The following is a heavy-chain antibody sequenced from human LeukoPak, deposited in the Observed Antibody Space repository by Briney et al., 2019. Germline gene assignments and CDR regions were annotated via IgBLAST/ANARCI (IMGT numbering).Heavy chain of an antibody. V-gene: IGHV3-15*01. Sequence: PGGSLRLSCAASGFTFSNAWMSWVCQAPGKGLEWVGRIKSKTDGGTTDYAAPVKGRFTISIDDSKNTLYLQMNSLKTEDTAVYYCTTDRREGSYYNFDYWGQGTLVTVSS. CDR3: TTDRREGSYYNFDY. CDR2: IKSKTDGGTT. CDR1: GFTFSNAW. D-gene: IGHD1-26*01. J-gene: IGHJ4*02.